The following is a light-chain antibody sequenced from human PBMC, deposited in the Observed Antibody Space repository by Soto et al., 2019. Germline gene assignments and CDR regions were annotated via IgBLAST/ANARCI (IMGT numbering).Light chain of an antibody. CDR1: QHIANY. Sequence: DIQMTQSPSSLSASVGDRVTITCQASQHIANYLQWYQHSPGKAPKLLIYDASSLPTGVPSRFSASVFGTDFTFTISSLQPEDIATYYCQQYENFPLTFGGGTKVDI. CDR3: QQYENFPLT. V-gene: IGKV1-33*01. CDR2: DAS. J-gene: IGKJ4*01.